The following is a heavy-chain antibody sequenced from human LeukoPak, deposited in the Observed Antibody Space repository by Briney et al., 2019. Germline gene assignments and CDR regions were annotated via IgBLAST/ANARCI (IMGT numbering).Heavy chain of an antibody. D-gene: IGHD6-19*01. V-gene: IGHV4-39*07. CDR1: GGSISSISYY. CDR2: IYHSGST. CDR3: ASLLRLAVAEFYFDY. Sequence: SETLSLTCTVSGGSISSISYYWGWIRQPPGKGLEWIGSIYHSGSTYYNPSLKSRVTISVDTSKTQFSLKLSSVTAADTAGYYCASLLRLAVAEFYFDYWGQGTLVTVSS. J-gene: IGHJ4*02.